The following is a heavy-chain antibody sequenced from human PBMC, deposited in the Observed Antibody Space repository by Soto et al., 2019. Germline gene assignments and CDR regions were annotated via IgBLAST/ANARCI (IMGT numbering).Heavy chain of an antibody. V-gene: IGHV4-39*02. CDR3: AREGNITIIGVVIGHRFDP. Sequence: PSETLSLTCTVSGGSISSSSYYWGWIRQPPGKGLEWIGSIYYSGSTYYNPSLKSRVTISVDTSKNQFSLKLSSVTAADTAVYYCAREGNITIIGVVIGHRFDPWGQGPLVTVSS. CDR1: GGSISSSSYY. D-gene: IGHD3-3*01. J-gene: IGHJ5*02. CDR2: IYYSGST.